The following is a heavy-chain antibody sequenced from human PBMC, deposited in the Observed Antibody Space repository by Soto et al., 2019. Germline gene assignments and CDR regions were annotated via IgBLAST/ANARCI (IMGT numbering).Heavy chain of an antibody. D-gene: IGHD5-12*01. CDR3: ARARDGYKDGWFDP. Sequence: QVQLQESGPGLVKPSQTLSLTCTVSGGSISSGGYYWSWIRQHPGKGLEWIGYIYYSRSTYYIPSLKSRVTISVDTSKNQFSLKLSSVTAADTAVYYCARARDGYKDGWFDPWGQGTLVTVSS. V-gene: IGHV4-31*03. CDR1: GGSISSGGYY. CDR2: IYYSRST. J-gene: IGHJ5*02.